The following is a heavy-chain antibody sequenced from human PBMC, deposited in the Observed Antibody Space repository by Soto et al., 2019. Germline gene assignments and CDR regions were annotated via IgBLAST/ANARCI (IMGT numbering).Heavy chain of an antibody. CDR3: ARVYCSSSSCGMDV. J-gene: IGHJ6*02. Sequence: VGSLRVSCAASGFTFSTYSMNWVRKDPGKGLEWVSSISSGSDYIYYADSVKGRFPTSRDNAKNSLYLQMNSLRAEDTAVYYCARVYCSSSSCGMDVWGQGTTVTVSS. CDR1: GFTFSTYS. D-gene: IGHD2-2*01. CDR2: ISSGSDYI. V-gene: IGHV3-21*01.